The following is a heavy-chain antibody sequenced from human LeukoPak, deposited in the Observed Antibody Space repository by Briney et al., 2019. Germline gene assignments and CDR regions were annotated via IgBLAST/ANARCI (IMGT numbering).Heavy chain of an antibody. Sequence: PGGSLRLSCAASGFTFSSYGMHWVRQAPGKGLEWVAFIRYDGSNKYYADSVKGRFTISRDNAKNSLYLQMNSLRAEDTAVYYCARDQWELRRWGYFDYWGQGTLVTVSS. CDR1: GFTFSSYG. CDR3: ARDQWELRRWGYFDY. CDR2: IRYDGSNK. V-gene: IGHV3-30*02. D-gene: IGHD1-26*01. J-gene: IGHJ4*02.